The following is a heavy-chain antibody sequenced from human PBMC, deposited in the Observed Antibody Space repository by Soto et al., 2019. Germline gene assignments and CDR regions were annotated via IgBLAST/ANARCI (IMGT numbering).Heavy chain of an antibody. J-gene: IGHJ4*02. CDR3: ARDDDCVENGLAY. D-gene: IGHD2-21*02. CDR1: GFTFSKHG. V-gene: IGHV3-33*01. CDR2: IVAEGRSQ. Sequence: QVQLVESGGGVVQPGTSLRLSCAASGFTFSKHGMHWVRQAPGKGLEWMAGIVAEGRSQHYADSVKGRFTISSDNSKNPLFLHMASLSAEDTAVYQCARDDDCVENGLAYWGQGTLVTVSS.